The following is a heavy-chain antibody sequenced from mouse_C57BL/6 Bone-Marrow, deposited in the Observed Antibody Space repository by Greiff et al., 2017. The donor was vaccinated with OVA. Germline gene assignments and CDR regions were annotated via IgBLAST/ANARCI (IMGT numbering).Heavy chain of an antibody. CDR1: GYTFTSYG. CDR3: ASYYYGSRGFAY. Sequence: QVQLKESGAELARPGASVKLSCKASGYTFTSYGISWVKQRPGQGLEWIGEIYPRSGNTYYNEKFKGKATLTADKSSSTAYMELRSLTSEDSAVYFCASYYYGSRGFAYWGQGTLVTVSA. J-gene: IGHJ3*01. D-gene: IGHD1-1*01. CDR2: IYPRSGNT. V-gene: IGHV1-81*01.